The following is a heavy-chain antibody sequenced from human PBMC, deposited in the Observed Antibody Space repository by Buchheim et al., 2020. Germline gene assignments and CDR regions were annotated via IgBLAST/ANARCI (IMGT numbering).Heavy chain of an antibody. Sequence: EVQLLESGGGLVQPGGSLRLSCAASGFTFSNYVMNWVRQAPGKGLEWVSSLSGSGGSTFYADSVKGRFTISRDNSKNTLYLQINSLRAEDTAVYYCARANLDVMLFGVIIGASSPWGRGFYMDAWGKGTT. CDR2: LSGSGGST. CDR1: GFTFSNYV. D-gene: IGHD3-3*01. CDR3: ARANLDVMLFGVIIGASSPWGRGFYMDA. J-gene: IGHJ6*03. V-gene: IGHV3-23*01.